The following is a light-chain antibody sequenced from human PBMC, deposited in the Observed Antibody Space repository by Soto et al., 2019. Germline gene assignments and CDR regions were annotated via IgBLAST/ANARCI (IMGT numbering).Light chain of an antibody. CDR2: DVN. CDR1: SSDVGGDHY. Sequence: QSALTQPRSVSGSPGQSVTLSCTGTSSDVGGDHYVSWYQHHPGKAPKIIIYDVNKRPSGVPDRFSGSKSGNTASLTISGLQTEGEADYYCCSYAGSYTLVFGGGTKVTVL. CDR3: CSYAGSYTLV. J-gene: IGLJ2*01. V-gene: IGLV2-11*01.